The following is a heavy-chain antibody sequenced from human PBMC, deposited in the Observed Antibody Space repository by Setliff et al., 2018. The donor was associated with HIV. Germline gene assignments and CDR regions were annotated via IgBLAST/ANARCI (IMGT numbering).Heavy chain of an antibody. V-gene: IGHV4-38-2*02. J-gene: IGHJ4*02. CDR3: ARSWGSGSYPY. D-gene: IGHD3-10*01. Sequence: SETLSLTCTVTGYSISSGYYWAWIRQPPGKGLEWIGYIYHAGNTYYNPSLKSRVTISVDTSKNQFSLKLTSVTAADTAVYYCARSWGSGSYPYWGQGTLVTVSS. CDR2: IYHAGNT. CDR1: GYSISSGYY.